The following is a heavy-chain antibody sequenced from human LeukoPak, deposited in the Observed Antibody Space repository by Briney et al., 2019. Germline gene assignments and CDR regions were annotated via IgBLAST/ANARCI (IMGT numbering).Heavy chain of an antibody. V-gene: IGHV4-59*01. Sequence: SETLSLTCTVSGGSISSYYWSWIRQPPGKGLEWIGYIYYSGSTNYNPSLKSRVTISVDTSKNQFSLKLSSVTATDTAVYYCARIAAAGHFDHWGQGTLVTVSS. CDR3: ARIAAAGHFDH. CDR1: GGSISSYY. CDR2: IYYSGST. D-gene: IGHD6-13*01. J-gene: IGHJ4*02.